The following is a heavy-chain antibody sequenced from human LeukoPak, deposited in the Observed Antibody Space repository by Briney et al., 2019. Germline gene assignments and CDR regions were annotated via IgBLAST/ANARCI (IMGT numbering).Heavy chain of an antibody. V-gene: IGHV3-7*01. J-gene: IGHJ5*02. CDR3: ARGDSSSGWWFDP. D-gene: IGHD6-13*01. CDR1: GFTFSSNW. CDR2: INPDGSTK. Sequence: GGSLRLSCAASGFTFSSNWMSWVRQAAGKRLEWVANINPDGSTKLYVGSGKGRFTISRDNAQSSLYLEMNSLRDDDTAVYYCARGDSSSGWWFDPWGQGTRVTVSS.